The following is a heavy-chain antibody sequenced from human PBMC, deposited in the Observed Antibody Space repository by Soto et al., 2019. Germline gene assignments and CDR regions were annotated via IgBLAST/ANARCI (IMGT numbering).Heavy chain of an antibody. CDR1: GFTFSSYA. V-gene: IGHV3-23*01. Sequence: EVQLLESGGGLGQPGGSLRLSCAASGFTFSSYAMSWVRQAPGKGLEWVSAISGRGGSTYYADSVKGRFTISRDNSKNTLYLQMNSLRAEDTAVYYCARVKYYDFWSDWGQGTLVTVSS. CDR3: ARVKYYDFWSD. D-gene: IGHD3-3*01. CDR2: ISGRGGST. J-gene: IGHJ4*02.